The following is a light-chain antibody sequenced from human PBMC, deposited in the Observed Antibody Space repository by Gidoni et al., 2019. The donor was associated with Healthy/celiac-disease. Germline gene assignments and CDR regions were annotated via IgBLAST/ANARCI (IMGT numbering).Light chain of an antibody. CDR2: DAS. CDR3: QQRSNWPRYT. V-gene: IGKV3-11*01. J-gene: IGKJ2*01. CDR1: QSVSSY. Sequence: EIVLTQSPATLSLSPGERATLSCRASQSVSSYLAWYQQKPGQAPRLLIYDASNRATGIPSRFSGSGSGTDFTLTISRLEPEDFAVYDCQQRSNWPRYTCGQGTKLEIK.